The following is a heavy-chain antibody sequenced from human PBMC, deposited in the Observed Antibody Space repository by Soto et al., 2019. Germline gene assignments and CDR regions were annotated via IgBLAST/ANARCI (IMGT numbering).Heavy chain of an antibody. D-gene: IGHD6-13*01. J-gene: IGHJ5*02. CDR2: ISAYNGNT. Sequence: ASVKVSCKASGYSFTNNGISWVRLAPGQGLEWMGWISAYNGNTNCVKKFQGRVTMTTDTSTSTASMELRSLRSDDTAVYYCARVSYSGNWFVHSVAGPNWFDPWGQGTLVTVSS. CDR1: GYSFTNNG. CDR3: ARVSYSGNWFVHSVAGPNWFDP. V-gene: IGHV1-18*01.